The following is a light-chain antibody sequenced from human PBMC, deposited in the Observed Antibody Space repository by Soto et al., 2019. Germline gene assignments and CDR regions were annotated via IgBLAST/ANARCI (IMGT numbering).Light chain of an antibody. CDR3: QQYNNWPIT. CDR1: QNFGSSY. V-gene: IGKV3-15*01. Sequence: EVVLTQSPDTVSLSPGERATLSCRASQNFGSSYLAWYQQKPGQAPRLLIYGASTRATGIPARFSGSASGTESTLTISSLQSEDFAVYYCQQYNNWPITFGQGTRLENK. J-gene: IGKJ5*01. CDR2: GAS.